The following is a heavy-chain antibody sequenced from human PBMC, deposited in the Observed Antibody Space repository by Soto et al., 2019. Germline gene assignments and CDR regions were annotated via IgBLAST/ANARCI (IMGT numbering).Heavy chain of an antibody. D-gene: IGHD6-13*01. CDR2: ISYDGSHK. V-gene: IGHV3-30*18. CDR1: GFTFSSYG. J-gene: IGHJ6*02. Sequence: QVQLVESGGGVVQPGRSLRLSCAASGFTFSSYGMHWVRQAPGKGLEWVAVISYDGSHKYYADSVKGRFTISRDNSKNTLYLQMNSLRAEDTAVYYCAKDQCSSSWYYYYGMDVWGQGTTVTGSS. CDR3: AKDQCSSSWYYYYGMDV.